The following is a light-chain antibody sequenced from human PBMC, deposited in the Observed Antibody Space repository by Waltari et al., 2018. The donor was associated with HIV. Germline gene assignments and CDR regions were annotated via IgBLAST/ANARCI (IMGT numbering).Light chain of an antibody. J-gene: IGKJ5*01. CDR2: GAS. CDR3: QQYGSSPP. CDR1: QSVLYSSNNKNY. V-gene: IGKV4-1*01. Sequence: DIVMTQSPDSLAVSLGERATINCKSSQSVLYSSNNKNYLAWYQQKPGQPPELLIYGASSRATGIPDRFSGSGSGTDFNFTISRLEPENFAVYYCQQYGSSPPVGQGTRLEIK.